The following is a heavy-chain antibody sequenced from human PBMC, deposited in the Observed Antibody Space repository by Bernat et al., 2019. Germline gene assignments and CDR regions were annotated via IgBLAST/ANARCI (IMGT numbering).Heavy chain of an antibody. Sequence: QAQLVQSGAEVKKPGASVKVSCQASGYTFTSYYLDWVRQAPGQGLEWVGWVNPNSGVTNYAQKFQGRVTMTRDTSISTVYMELSGLRSDDTAVYYCARDGKRSHRTWMYLYGMDVWGQGTTVTVSS. CDR2: VNPNSGVT. V-gene: IGHV1-2*02. J-gene: IGHJ6*02. D-gene: IGHD1-26*01. CDR1: GYTFTSYY. CDR3: ARDGKRSHRTWMYLYGMDV.